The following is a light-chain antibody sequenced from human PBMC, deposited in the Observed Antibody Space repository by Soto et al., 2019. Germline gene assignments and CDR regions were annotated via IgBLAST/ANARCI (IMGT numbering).Light chain of an antibody. V-gene: IGKV1-5*01. CDR1: QTISSW. Sequence: DIQLTQSPFFLSASVGDRVTITCRASQTISSWLAWYQQKPGKAPNLLIYHASNLESGVPSRFSGSGSGTEFTLTISSLQPDDFATYYCQQYNINSWTFGQGTKVDIK. J-gene: IGKJ1*01. CDR2: HAS. CDR3: QQYNINSWT.